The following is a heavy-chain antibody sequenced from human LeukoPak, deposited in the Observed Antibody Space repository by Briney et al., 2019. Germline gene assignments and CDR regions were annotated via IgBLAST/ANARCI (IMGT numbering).Heavy chain of an antibody. J-gene: IGHJ5*02. V-gene: IGHV3-21*01. CDR2: ISKSSSYI. Sequence: GGSLRLSCAASGFTFSDYYMNWVRQAPGKGLEWVSFISKSSSYIYYADSVKGRFTISRDNAKNSLFLLMNSLRAEDTAEYYCASQAVVVPAAPLRFDPWGQGALVTVSS. CDR1: GFTFSDYY. D-gene: IGHD2-2*01. CDR3: ASQAVVVPAAPLRFDP.